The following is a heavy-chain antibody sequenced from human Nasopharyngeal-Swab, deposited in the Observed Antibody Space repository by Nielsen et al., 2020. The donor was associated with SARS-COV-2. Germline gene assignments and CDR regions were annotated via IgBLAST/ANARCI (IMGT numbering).Heavy chain of an antibody. D-gene: IGHD4-23*01. CDR2: INHSGST. CDR3: ARDWGNSGAFDI. CDR1: GGSFSGYY. J-gene: IGHJ3*02. V-gene: IGHV4-34*01. Sequence: SETLSLTCAVYGGSFSGYYWSWIRQPPGKGLEWIGEINHSGSTNYNPSLKSRVTISVDTSKNQFSLKLSSVTAADTAVYYCARDWGNSGAFDIWGQGTMVTVSS.